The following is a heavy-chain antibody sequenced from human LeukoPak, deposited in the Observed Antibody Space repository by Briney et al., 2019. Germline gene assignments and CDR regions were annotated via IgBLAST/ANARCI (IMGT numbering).Heavy chain of an antibody. CDR1: GGSISGGGYY. V-gene: IGHV4-31*03. D-gene: IGHD2-15*01. J-gene: IGHJ6*02. CDR2: ISYSGST. CDR3: ARDPGYCSGGSCRDGMDV. Sequence: PSQTLSLTCTVSGGSISGGGYYWSWIRQHPGKGRERLGYISYSGSTYYNPSINTRDTISVDTSKNQFSLKLSSVTAAETAVYYCARDPGYCSGGSCRDGMDVWGQGTTVTVSS.